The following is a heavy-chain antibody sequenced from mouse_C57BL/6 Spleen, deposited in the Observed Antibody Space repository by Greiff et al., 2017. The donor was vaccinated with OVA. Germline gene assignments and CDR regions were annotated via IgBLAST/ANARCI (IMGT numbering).Heavy chain of an antibody. CDR1: GYAFSSYW. CDR2: IYPGDGDT. V-gene: IGHV1-80*01. CDR3: ARSSYDSFDY. D-gene: IGHD2-4*01. Sequence: VQLKESGAELVKPGASVKISCKASGYAFSSYWMTWVKQRPGKGLEWIGQIYPGDGDTNYNGKFKGKATLTADKSSSTAYMQLSSLTSEDSAVYFCARSSYDSFDYWGQGTTLTVSS. J-gene: IGHJ2*01.